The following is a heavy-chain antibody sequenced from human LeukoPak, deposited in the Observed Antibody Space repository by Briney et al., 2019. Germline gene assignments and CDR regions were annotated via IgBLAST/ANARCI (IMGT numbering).Heavy chain of an antibody. Sequence: ASVKVSCKASGYTFTSYGISWVRQAPGQGLEWMRWISAYNGNTNYAQKLQGRVTMTTDTSTSTAYMELRSLRSDDTAVYYCASIAFDSSWSHWFDPWGQGTLVTVSS. CDR1: GYTFTSYG. J-gene: IGHJ5*02. CDR3: ASIAFDSSWSHWFDP. V-gene: IGHV1-18*01. CDR2: ISAYNGNT. D-gene: IGHD6-13*01.